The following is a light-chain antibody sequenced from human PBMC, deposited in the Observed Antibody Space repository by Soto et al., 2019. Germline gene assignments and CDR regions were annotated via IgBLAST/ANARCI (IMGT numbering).Light chain of an antibody. J-gene: IGLJ3*02. CDR1: SSDVGSYNL. CDR3: CSYAGSSTLWL. CDR2: EGS. V-gene: IGLV2-23*01. Sequence: QSVLTQPASVSGSPGQSITISCTGTSSDVGSYNLVSWYQQHPGKAPKLMIYEGSKRPSGVSNHFSGSKSGNTASLTISGLQAEDEADYYCCSYAGSSTLWLFGGGTKLTVL.